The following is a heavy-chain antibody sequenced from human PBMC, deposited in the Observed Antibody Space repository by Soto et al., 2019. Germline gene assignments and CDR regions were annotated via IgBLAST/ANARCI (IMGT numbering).Heavy chain of an antibody. CDR1: GGTFSSYA. CDR2: IIPIFGTA. J-gene: IGHJ1*01. CDR3: ATRGVGYYPAEYFQH. V-gene: IGHV1-69*01. D-gene: IGHD3-22*01. Sequence: QVQLVQSGAEVKKPGSSVKVSCKASGGTFSSYAISWVRQAPGQGLEWMGGIIPIFGTANYAQKFQGRVTMTADHSKRPAYMELRSLRSEDTAVYYCATRGVGYYPAEYFQHWGQGTLVTVAS.